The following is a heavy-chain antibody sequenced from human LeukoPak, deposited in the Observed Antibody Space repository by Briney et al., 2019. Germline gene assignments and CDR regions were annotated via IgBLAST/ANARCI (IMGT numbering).Heavy chain of an antibody. CDR3: ARPLRLGAAIGGGYFDY. CDR1: GFTFSSYW. CDR2: IKQDGSEK. Sequence: GGSLRLSCAASGFTFSSYWMSWVRQAPGKGLEWVANIKQDGSEKYYVDSVKGRFTISRDNAKNSLYLQMNSLRAEDTAVYYCARPLRLGAAIGGGYFDYWGQGTTVTVSS. J-gene: IGHJ4*03. D-gene: IGHD2-2*01. V-gene: IGHV3-7*03.